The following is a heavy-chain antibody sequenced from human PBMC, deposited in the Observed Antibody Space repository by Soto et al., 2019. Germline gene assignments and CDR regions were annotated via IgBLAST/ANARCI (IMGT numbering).Heavy chain of an antibody. D-gene: IGHD3-10*01. CDR2: IYYSGST. CDR3: ARQHLWFGSPYYFDY. CDR1: GGSISSGDYY. J-gene: IGHJ4*02. V-gene: IGHV4-30-4*01. Sequence: KTSETLSLTCTVSGGSISSGDYYWSWIRQPPGKGLEWIGYIYYSGSTYYNPSLKSRVTISVDTSKNQFSLKLSSVTAADTAVYYCARQHLWFGSPYYFDYWGQGTLVTVSS.